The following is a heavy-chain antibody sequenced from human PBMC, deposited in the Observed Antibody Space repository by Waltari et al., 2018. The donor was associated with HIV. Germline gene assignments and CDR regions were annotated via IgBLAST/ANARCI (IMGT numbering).Heavy chain of an antibody. CDR3: ASGLVVVAARRGRWFDP. CDR2: INHSGST. CDR1: GGSFSGYY. J-gene: IGHJ5*02. V-gene: IGHV4-34*01. Sequence: QVQLQQWGAGLLKPSETLSLTCAVYGGSFSGYYWSWIRQPPGKGLEWIGEINHSGSTNYNPALKSRVTISVDTSKSQFSLKLSSVTAADTAVYYCASGLVVVAARRGRWFDPWGQGTLVTVSS. D-gene: IGHD2-15*01.